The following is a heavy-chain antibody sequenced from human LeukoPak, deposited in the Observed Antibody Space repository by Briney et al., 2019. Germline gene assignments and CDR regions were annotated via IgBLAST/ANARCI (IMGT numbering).Heavy chain of an antibody. CDR3: AGPNWNYFDY. V-gene: IGHV4-39*01. CDR2: IHYSGST. D-gene: IGHD3-3*01. CDR1: GGSISSGSYY. Sequence: SETLSLTCTLSGGSISSGSYYWGWIRQPPGKGLEWIGSIHYSGSTYYNPSRKSRVTISVDTSKNQFSLKVSSGTAADTAVYYCAGPNWNYFDYWGQGTLVTVSS. J-gene: IGHJ4*02.